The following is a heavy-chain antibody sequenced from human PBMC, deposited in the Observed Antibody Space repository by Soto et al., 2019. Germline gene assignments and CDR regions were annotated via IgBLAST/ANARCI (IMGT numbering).Heavy chain of an antibody. CDR1: GGSISSYD. D-gene: IGHD3-10*01. CDR3: ARPYYGSGSYDY. CDR2: IYYSGGT. Sequence: SETLSLTCTVSGGSISSYDWSWIRKPPGKGLEWIGSIYYSGGTNYNPSLKSRVTISVDTSKNQFSLKLSSVTAADTAVYYCARPYYGSGSYDYWGQGTLVTVSS. V-gene: IGHV4-59*08. J-gene: IGHJ4*02.